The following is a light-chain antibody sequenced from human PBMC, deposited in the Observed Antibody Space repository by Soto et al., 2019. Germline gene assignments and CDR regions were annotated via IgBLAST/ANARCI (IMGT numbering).Light chain of an antibody. CDR3: SSYTSSRTLV. J-gene: IGLJ1*01. CDR1: SSDIGGDYNY. Sequence: QPALTQPASVSGSPGQSITISCTGTSSDIGGDYNYVSWYQQHPGKAPKLMIYEVSDRPSGVSNRLSGSRSGNPASLTISGIQAEDEADYYCSSYTSSRTLVFGTGTKVTVL. CDR2: EVS. V-gene: IGLV2-14*01.